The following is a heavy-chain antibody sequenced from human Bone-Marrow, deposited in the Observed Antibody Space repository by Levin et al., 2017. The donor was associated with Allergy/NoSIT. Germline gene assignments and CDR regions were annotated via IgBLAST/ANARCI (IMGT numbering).Heavy chain of an antibody. J-gene: IGHJ4*02. V-gene: IGHV3-30*03. CDR2: ISYDGSNK. CDR3: ATGISYGGFPFDY. CDR1: GFTFSNYD. Sequence: GGSLRLSCAASGFTFSNYDMHWVRQAPGKGLEWVAVISYDGSNKYYADSVKGRFTISRDNSKNTLYLQMNSLRAEDTAVSYCATGISYGGFPFDYWGQGTLVTVSS. D-gene: IGHD4-23*01.